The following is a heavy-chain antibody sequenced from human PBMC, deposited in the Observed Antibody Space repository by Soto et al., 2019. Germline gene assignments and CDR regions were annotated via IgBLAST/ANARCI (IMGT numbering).Heavy chain of an antibody. V-gene: IGHV4-59*01. CDR2: IYYSGST. Sequence: QVQLQESGPGLVKPSETLSLTCTVSGGSISSYYWSWIRQPPGKGLEWIGYIYYSGSTNYNPSLTRRVTISVDTSKNQFSLKLSSVTAADTAVYYCARRGGAHYYFDYWGQGTLVTVSS. J-gene: IGHJ4*02. CDR1: GGSISSYY. CDR3: ARRGGAHYYFDY. D-gene: IGHD1-26*01.